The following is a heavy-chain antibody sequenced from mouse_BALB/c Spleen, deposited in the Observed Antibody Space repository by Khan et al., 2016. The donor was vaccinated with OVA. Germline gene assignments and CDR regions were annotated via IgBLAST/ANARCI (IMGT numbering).Heavy chain of an antibody. J-gene: IGHJ3*01. D-gene: IGHD2-3*01. CDR3: ARDGYSPWFAY. Sequence: VQLKQSGAELVRPGALVKLSCKASGFNIKDYYIHWVKQRPEQGLEWIGWIDPENGNTIYDPKFLGKASITADTSSNTAYLQLRSLTSEDTAVYYCARDGYSPWFAYWGQGTLVTVSA. CDR2: IDPENGNT. CDR1: GFNIKDYY. V-gene: IGHV14-1*02.